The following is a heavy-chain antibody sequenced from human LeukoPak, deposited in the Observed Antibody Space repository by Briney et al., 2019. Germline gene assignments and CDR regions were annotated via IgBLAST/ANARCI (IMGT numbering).Heavy chain of an antibody. CDR2: IYYSGST. CDR1: GGSISSGDYY. CDR3: ARDLTGIIDY. V-gene: IGHV4-30-4*08. Sequence: ASETLSLTCTVSGGSISSGDYYWSWIRRPPGKGLEWIGYIYYSGSTYYNPSLKSRVTISVDTSKNQFSLKLSSVTAADTAVYYCARDLTGIIDYWGQGTLVTVSS. D-gene: IGHD2/OR15-2a*01. J-gene: IGHJ4*02.